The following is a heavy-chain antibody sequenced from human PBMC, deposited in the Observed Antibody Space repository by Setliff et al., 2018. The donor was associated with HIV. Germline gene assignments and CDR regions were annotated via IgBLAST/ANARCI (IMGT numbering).Heavy chain of an antibody. J-gene: IGHJ6*03. CDR1: GYTLTELS. CDR3: ARTEGATTGELDYYYYMDV. Sequence: ASVKVSCKVSGYTLTELSMHWVRQAPGKGLEWMGGFDPEDGETIYAQKFQGRVTMTMDTSTSTAYMELRSLRSDDTAVYYCARTEGATTGELDYYYYMDVWGKGTTVTVSS. D-gene: IGHD1-26*01. CDR2: FDPEDGET. V-gene: IGHV1-24*01.